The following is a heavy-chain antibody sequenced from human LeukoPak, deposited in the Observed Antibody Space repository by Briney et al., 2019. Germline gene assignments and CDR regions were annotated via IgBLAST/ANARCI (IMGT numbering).Heavy chain of an antibody. CDR1: GGSISSSTW. CDR3: ARRRERRRTDRFDFFDY. Sequence: SPSETLSLTCGVSGGSISSSTWWSWVRQPPGKGLEWIGEIYDSGNTNYNPSLKSRVTISIDRSKNQFSLKLTSVTAADTAVYYCARRRERRRTDRFDFFDYWGQGALVAVSS. V-gene: IGHV4-4*02. J-gene: IGHJ4*02. CDR2: IYDSGNT. D-gene: IGHD1-26*01.